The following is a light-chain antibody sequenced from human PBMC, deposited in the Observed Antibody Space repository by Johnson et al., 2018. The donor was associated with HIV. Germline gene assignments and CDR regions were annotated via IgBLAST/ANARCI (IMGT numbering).Light chain of an antibody. J-gene: IGLJ1*01. CDR2: ENN. Sequence: QSVFTQPPSVSAAPGQKVTISCSGSSSNIGNNYVSWYQQLPGTAPKLLIYENNKRPSGIPDRFSGSKSGTSATLGITGLQTGDEADYYCGTWDYSLSGYVFGSGTKVTVL. V-gene: IGLV1-51*02. CDR1: SSNIGNNY. CDR3: GTWDYSLSGYV.